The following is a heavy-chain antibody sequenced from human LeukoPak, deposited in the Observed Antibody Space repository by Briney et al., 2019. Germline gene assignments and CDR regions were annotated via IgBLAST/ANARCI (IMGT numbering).Heavy chain of an antibody. CDR1: GGSITSYS. Sequence: SETLSLTCTVSGGSITSYSWNWIRQPPGKGLEWIGYIYYSGNTNYNPSLKSRVTISVDTSKNRISLNLSSVTAADTAVYYCARRLSSSSSNWFDPWGQGTLVTVSS. CDR2: IYYSGNT. D-gene: IGHD6-6*01. J-gene: IGHJ5*02. CDR3: ARRLSSSSSNWFDP. V-gene: IGHV4-59*08.